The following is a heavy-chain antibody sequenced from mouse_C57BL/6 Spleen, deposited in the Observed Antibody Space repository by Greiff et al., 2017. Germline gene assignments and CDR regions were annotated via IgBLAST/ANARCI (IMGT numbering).Heavy chain of an antibody. CDR2: IDPETGGT. CDR1: GYTFTDYE. J-gene: IGHJ2*01. V-gene: IGHV1-15*01. Sequence: VQLVESGAELVRPGASVTLSCKASGYTFTDYEMHWVKQTPVHGLEWIGAIDPETGGTAYNQKFKGKAILTADKSSSTAYMELRSLTSEDSAVYYCTRSNYMDYWGQGTTLTVSS. CDR3: TRSNYMDY. D-gene: IGHD2-12*01.